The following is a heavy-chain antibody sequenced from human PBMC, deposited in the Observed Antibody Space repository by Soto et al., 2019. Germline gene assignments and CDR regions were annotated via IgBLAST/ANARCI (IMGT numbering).Heavy chain of an antibody. J-gene: IGHJ4*02. CDR2: MNPNSGNT. CDR1: GYTFTCYY. V-gene: IGHV1-8*01. Sequence: SVNPSWNASGYTFTCYYISWLRHSPGQGFEWMGWMNPNSGNTGYAQKFQGRVTMTRDTSITTAYMELSSLRAEDTAVYYCGRRPRIWGLAYWLLGSLVIV. CDR3: GRRPRIWGLAY. D-gene: IGHD7-27*01.